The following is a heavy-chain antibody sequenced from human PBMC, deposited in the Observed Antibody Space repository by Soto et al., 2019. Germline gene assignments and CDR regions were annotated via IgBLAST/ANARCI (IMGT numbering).Heavy chain of an antibody. CDR1: GGTFSSYA. J-gene: IGHJ6*02. CDR3: ARDKAAAGIRWDGMDV. CDR2: IIPIFGTA. D-gene: IGHD6-13*01. V-gene: IGHV1-69*13. Sequence: ASVKVSFKASGGTFSSYAISWVRQAPGQGLEWMGGIIPIFGTANYAQKFQGRVTITADESTSTAYMELSSLRSEDTAVYYCARDKAAAGIRWDGMDVWGQGTTVTVSS.